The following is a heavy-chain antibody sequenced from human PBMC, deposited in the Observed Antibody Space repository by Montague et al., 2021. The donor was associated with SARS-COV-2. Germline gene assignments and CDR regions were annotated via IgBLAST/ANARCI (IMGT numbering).Heavy chain of an antibody. CDR3: VRDTGSAQAGFDA. V-gene: IGHV6-1*01. CDR2: TNYRSKWTG. J-gene: IGHJ4*02. D-gene: IGHD4-17*01. CDR1: GDSVWSNAAA. Sequence: CAISGDSVWSNAAAWNWIRQSPSGGLEWLGRTNYRSKWTGDYATSEEGRISIDPDTSKNQFFLHLRSVTPEDTGVYYCVRDTGSAQAGFDAWGQGTLVTVSS.